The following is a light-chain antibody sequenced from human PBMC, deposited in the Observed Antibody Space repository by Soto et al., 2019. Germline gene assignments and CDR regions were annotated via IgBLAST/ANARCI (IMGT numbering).Light chain of an antibody. Sequence: EIVLTQSPGTLSLSPGERVTLSCRASQSVTNSFLAWYQQKPGQAPRLLIYDASTRATGIPDRFSGSGSGTDFTLTISRLEPEDFAVYYCQQYGSSLFTFGPGTKVDIK. J-gene: IGKJ3*01. CDR3: QQYGSSLFT. CDR1: QSVTNSF. CDR2: DAS. V-gene: IGKV3-20*01.